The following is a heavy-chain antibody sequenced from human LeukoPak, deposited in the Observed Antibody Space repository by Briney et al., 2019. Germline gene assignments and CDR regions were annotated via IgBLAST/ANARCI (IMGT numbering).Heavy chain of an antibody. CDR3: ARHVTTVTFFDF. CDR1: GGSISSGGYS. D-gene: IGHD4-11*01. Sequence: SRTLSLTCAVSGGSISSGGYSWSWIRQPPGKGLEWIGYIYHSGSTYYNPSLKSRVTISVDRSKNQFSLKLSSVTAADTAVYFCARHVTTVTFFDFWGQGTLVTVSS. J-gene: IGHJ4*02. V-gene: IGHV4-30-2*01. CDR2: IYHSGST.